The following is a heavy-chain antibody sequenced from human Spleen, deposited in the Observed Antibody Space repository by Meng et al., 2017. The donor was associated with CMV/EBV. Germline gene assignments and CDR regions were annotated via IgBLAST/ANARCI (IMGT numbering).Heavy chain of an antibody. CDR1: GYTFAAYY. CDR3: ARQEPNNWFDP. D-gene: IGHD1-14*01. V-gene: IGHV1-2*02. J-gene: IGHJ5*02. CDR2: INPNSGGT. Sequence: ASVKVSCKASGYTFAAYYIHWVRQAPGQGLEWLGWINPNSGGTKYAQKLQGRVTMTRDTSINTAYMELRSLRSDDTAVYYCARQEPNNWFDPWGQGTLVTVSS.